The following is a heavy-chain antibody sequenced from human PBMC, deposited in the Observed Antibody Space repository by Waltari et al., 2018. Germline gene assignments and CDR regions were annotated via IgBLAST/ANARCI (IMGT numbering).Heavy chain of an antibody. D-gene: IGHD3-3*01. Sequence: QVQLVQSGAEVKRVGASVKVSCKTSGYIFTDHYMHWVRQAPGQGLDWMGSIDTNSGGTLLAQKFQGRVSMSSDTSITTVYMELRTLTSDDTAIYYCAKNRFLDDNHYIDVWGKGTTVTVSS. CDR3: AKNRFLDDNHYIDV. J-gene: IGHJ6*03. CDR2: IDTNSGGT. V-gene: IGHV1-2*02. CDR1: GYIFTDHY.